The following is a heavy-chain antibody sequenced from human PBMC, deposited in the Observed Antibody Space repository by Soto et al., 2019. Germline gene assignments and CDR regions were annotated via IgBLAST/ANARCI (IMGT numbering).Heavy chain of an antibody. D-gene: IGHD6-19*01. CDR2: IRSKAYGGTT. CDR3: TRSTTDLDQWPYYYYGMDV. V-gene: IGHV3-49*04. Sequence: GGSLRLSCTASGFTFGDYAMSWVRQAPGKGLEWVGFIRSKAYGGTTEYAASVKGRFTISRDDSKSIAYLQMNSLKTEDTAVYYFTRSTTDLDQWPYYYYGMDVWVECTTETIYS. CDR1: GFTFGDYA. J-gene: IGHJ6*02.